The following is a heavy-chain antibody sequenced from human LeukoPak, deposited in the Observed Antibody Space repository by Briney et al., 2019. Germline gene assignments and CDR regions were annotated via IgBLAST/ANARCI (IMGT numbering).Heavy chain of an antibody. D-gene: IGHD1-1*01. J-gene: IGHJ1*01. CDR1: GFTFKDYW. CDR3: VRDGNDGLNDWEY. V-gene: IGHV3-74*01. CDR2: IISDGSSA. Sequence: GGSLRLSCAASGFTFKDYWMHWVRQAPGKGLVWVARIISDGSSASYADSVKGRFTISRDNAKNSLYLQMNSLKAGDTALYYCVRDGNDGLNDWEYWGQGALVTVSS.